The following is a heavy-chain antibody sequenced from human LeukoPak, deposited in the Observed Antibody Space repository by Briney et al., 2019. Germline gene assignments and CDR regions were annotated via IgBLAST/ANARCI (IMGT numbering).Heavy chain of an antibody. V-gene: IGHV3-23*01. D-gene: IGHD1-26*01. CDR2: IGSDNKP. Sequence: GGSLRLSCEASGFTFSAYAMTWVRQAPGKGLEWVTSIGSDNKPHYSESVKGRFAISRDNSKNMLFLQLNSLRAEDTALYYCARDLHYYMAMDVWGQGTTVTVSS. J-gene: IGHJ6*02. CDR3: ARDLHYYMAMDV. CDR1: GFTFSAYA.